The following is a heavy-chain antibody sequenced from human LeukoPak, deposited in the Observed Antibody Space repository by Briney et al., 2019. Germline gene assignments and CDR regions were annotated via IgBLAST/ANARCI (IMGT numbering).Heavy chain of an antibody. Sequence: SETLSLTCTVSGGSISSGSYYWSWIRQPTGKGLEWIWRIYTGGSTNYNPSLKSRVTISVDTSKNQFSLKLSSVTAADTAVYYCARRGDILTGYRRYYFDYWGQGTLVTVSS. CDR3: ARRGDILTGYRRYYFDY. J-gene: IGHJ4*02. D-gene: IGHD3-9*01. CDR2: IYTGGST. CDR1: GGSISSGSYY. V-gene: IGHV4-61*02.